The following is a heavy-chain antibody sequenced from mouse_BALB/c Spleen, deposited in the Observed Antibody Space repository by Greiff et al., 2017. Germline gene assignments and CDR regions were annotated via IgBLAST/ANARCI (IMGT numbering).Heavy chain of an antibody. CDR1: GYTFTSYW. CDR3: AGGYVAY. J-gene: IGHJ3*01. D-gene: IGHD2-2*01. V-gene: IGHV1-5*01. Sequence: VQLQQSGTVLARPGASVKMSCKASGYTFTSYWVHWVKQRPGQGLEWIGAIYPGNSDTSYNQKFKGKAKLTADTSTSTASMELSSLTNEDSAVYHCAGGYVAYWGQGTLVTVSA. CDR2: IYPGNSDT.